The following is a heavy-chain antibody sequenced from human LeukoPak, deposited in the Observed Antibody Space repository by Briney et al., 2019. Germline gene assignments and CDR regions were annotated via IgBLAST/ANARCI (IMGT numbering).Heavy chain of an antibody. V-gene: IGHV1-2*02. Sequence: ASVKVSCKASGYTFTGYYMHWVRQAPGQGLEWMGWINPNSGGTNYAQKFQGRVTMTRDTSISTAYMELSRLRSDDTAVYYCAKGEYSWSYPLDYWGQGTLVTVSS. D-gene: IGHD1-26*01. CDR2: INPNSGGT. CDR3: AKGEYSWSYPLDY. J-gene: IGHJ4*02. CDR1: GYTFTGYY.